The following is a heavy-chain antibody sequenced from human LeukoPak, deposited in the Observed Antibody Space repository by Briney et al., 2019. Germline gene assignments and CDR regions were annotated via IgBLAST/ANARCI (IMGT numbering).Heavy chain of an antibody. V-gene: IGHV3-66*01. Sequence: GGSLRLSCAASGFTVSSNYMSWVRQAPGKGLERVSVIYSGGSTYYADSVKGRFTISRDNSKNTLYLQMNSLRAEDTAVYYCARTPGRLGESSLGGFDYWGQGTLVTVSS. CDR2: IYSGGST. CDR3: ARTPGRLGESSLGGFDY. J-gene: IGHJ4*02. CDR1: GFTVSSNY. D-gene: IGHD3-16*02.